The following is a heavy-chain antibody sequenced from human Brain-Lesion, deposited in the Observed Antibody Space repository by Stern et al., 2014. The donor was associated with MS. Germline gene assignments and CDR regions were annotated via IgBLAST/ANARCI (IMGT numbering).Heavy chain of an antibody. D-gene: IGHD6-13*01. CDR2: SDHSGST. CDR3: ARFPASRPHVFDS. Sequence: QLQLQESGPGLVKPSGTLSLTCAVSGGSISSSNWWSWVRQSPGKGLEWIGESDHSGSTIYNPSLKSRVTGSGDKSTNRFSLNLWSVTAADTAVYFCARFPASRPHVFDSWGQGTLVTVSS. J-gene: IGHJ4*02. V-gene: IGHV4-4*02. CDR1: GGSISSSNW.